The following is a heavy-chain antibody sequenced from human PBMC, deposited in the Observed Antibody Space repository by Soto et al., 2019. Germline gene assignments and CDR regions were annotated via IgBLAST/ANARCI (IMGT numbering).Heavy chain of an antibody. D-gene: IGHD3-10*01. CDR2: IFYRGSS. J-gene: IGHJ4*02. V-gene: IGHV4-61*01. Sequence: QVQLQESGPGLVKPSETLSLTCTVSGGSVSSNNYYWSWIRQPPGKGLEWIGYIFYRGSSNYNPSLRSRVTMSVDTSKNQFSLKLSSVTAADTAVYYCARDLRTLWFGESYFDCWGQGTLVTVSS. CDR1: GGSVSSNNYY. CDR3: ARDLRTLWFGESYFDC.